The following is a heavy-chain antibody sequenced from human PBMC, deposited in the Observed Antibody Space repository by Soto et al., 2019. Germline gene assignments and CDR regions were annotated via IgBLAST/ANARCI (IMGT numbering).Heavy chain of an antibody. CDR2: ISWNSGSI. CDR3: ANRDN. J-gene: IGHJ4*02. CDR1: GFTFDDYA. Sequence: LSCAASGFTFDDYAMHWVRQAPGKGLEWVSGISWNSGSIGYADSVKGRFTISRDNAKNSLYLQMNSLRAEDTALYYCANRDNWGQGTLVTVSS. D-gene: IGHD2-15*01. V-gene: IGHV3-9*01.